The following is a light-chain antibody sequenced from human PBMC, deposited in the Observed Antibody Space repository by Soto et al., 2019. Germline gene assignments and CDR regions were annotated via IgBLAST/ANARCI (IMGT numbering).Light chain of an antibody. Sequence: DIVMTQSPDSLAVSLGERVTINCKSSQSVFLRSNNKNYLAWYQQKPGQPPNLLIYWASTRESGVPDRFSGSGSGTDFTLTISSLQAEDVAVYYCQQYYSTPLTFGQGTKVDIK. CDR3: QQYYSTPLT. CDR2: WAS. V-gene: IGKV4-1*01. J-gene: IGKJ1*01. CDR1: QSVFLRSNNKNY.